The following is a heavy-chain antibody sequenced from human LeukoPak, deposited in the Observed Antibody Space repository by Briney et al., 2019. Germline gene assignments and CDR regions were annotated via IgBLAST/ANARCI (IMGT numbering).Heavy chain of an antibody. CDR1: GGSFSGYY. Sequence: PSETLSLTCAVYGGSFSGYYWSWIRQPPGKGLEWIGEINHSGSTNYNPSLKSRVTISVDTSKNQFSLKLSSVTAAGTAVYYCARGRIAAAGCDYWGQGTLVTVSS. CDR2: INHSGST. V-gene: IGHV4-34*01. D-gene: IGHD6-13*01. J-gene: IGHJ4*02. CDR3: ARGRIAAAGCDY.